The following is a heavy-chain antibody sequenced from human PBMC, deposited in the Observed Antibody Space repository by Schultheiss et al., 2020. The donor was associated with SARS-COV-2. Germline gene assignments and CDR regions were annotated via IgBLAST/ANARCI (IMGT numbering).Heavy chain of an antibody. D-gene: IGHD4-17*01. CDR2: VAYNGNT. J-gene: IGHJ4*02. CDR3: ARESGTIGDYLDDYFDL. V-gene: IGHV4-59*01. CDR1: GGSFSGYY. Sequence: SETLSLTCAVYGGSFSGYYWSWIRQPPGKGLEWIGNVAYNGNTNYNPSLQSRLTISVDMSRNRFSLKLSSVTAADTALYYCARESGTIGDYLDDYFDLWGQGILVTVSS.